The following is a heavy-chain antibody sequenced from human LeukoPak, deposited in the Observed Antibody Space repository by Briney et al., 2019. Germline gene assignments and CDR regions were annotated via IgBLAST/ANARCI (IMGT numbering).Heavy chain of an antibody. J-gene: IGHJ4*02. V-gene: IGHV3-7*03. CDR3: ANLVGSGRPSFDY. Sequence: GGSLRLSCAASGFTFSSYWRSWVRQAPGKGLEWVANIKQDGSEKYYVDSVKGRFTISRDNAKNSLYLQMNSLRAEDTALYYCANLVGSGRPSFDYWGQGTLVTVSS. CDR1: GFTFSSYW. CDR2: IKQDGSEK. D-gene: IGHD3-10*01.